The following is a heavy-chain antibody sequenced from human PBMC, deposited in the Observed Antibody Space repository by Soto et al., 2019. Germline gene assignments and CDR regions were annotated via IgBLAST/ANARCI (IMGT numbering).Heavy chain of an antibody. D-gene: IGHD4-17*01. CDR1: GFTFSSYG. CDR2: IWYDGSNK. Sequence: GGSLRLSCAASGFTFSSYGMHWVRQAPGKGLEWVAVIWYDGSNKYYADSVKGRFTISRDNSKNTLYLQMNSLRAEDTAVYYCARDCSIDSGDYGWNYWGQGTVVTGSS. J-gene: IGHJ4*02. CDR3: ARDCSIDSGDYGWNY. V-gene: IGHV3-33*01.